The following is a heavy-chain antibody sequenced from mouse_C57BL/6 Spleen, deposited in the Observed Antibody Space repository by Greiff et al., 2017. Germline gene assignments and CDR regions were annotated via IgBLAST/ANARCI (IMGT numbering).Heavy chain of an antibody. CDR3: EGSGGGDIDD. D-gene: IGHD1-1*02. Sequence: VQLKESGGDLVKPGGSLKLSCAASGFTFTSYGMSWVRQTPDKRLEWVATISRGGSYTYYPDSVKGRFTITRDNANNTLYLQMRDLKSEDTAMYYCEGSGGGDIDDWGKGTTVTVSS. J-gene: IGHJ4*01. CDR2: ISRGGSYT. CDR1: GFTFTSYG. V-gene: IGHV5-6*01.